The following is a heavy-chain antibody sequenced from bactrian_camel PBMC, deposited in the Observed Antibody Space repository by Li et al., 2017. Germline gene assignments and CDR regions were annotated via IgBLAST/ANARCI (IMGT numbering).Heavy chain of an antibody. V-gene: IGHV3S35*01. J-gene: IGHJ4*01. CDR1: GFTFSGTP. D-gene: IGHD3*01. Sequence: VQLVESGGGLVQPGGSLRLSCTASGFTFSGTPMGWVRQAPGKGLEWVSYISISEGSTYYADSVKGRFTISRDNAKNTLYLQMNSLKTEDTAVYYCATGLWARRYCGQGTQVTVSS. CDR3: ATGLWARRY. CDR2: ISISEGST.